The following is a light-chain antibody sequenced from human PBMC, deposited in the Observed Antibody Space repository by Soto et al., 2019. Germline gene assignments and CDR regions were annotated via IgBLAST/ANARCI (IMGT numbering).Light chain of an antibody. J-gene: IGKJ5*01. CDR1: QSISSW. CDR3: QKYNSAPLT. Sequence: DIQMTQSPSALPASVGDRVTITCRASQSISSWLAWYQQKPGKVPKLLIYAASTLHPGVPSRFSGSGSGTDFTLTISSLQPEDVATYYCQKYNSAPLTFGPGTRLEIK. V-gene: IGKV1-27*01. CDR2: AAS.